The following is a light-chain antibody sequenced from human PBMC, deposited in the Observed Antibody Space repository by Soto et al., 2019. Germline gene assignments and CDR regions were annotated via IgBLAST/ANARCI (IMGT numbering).Light chain of an antibody. Sequence: QSVLTQPASVSGSPGQSITISCTGTSSDVGGYNFVSWYQQHPGKAPKLMIHDVSNRPSGVSNRFSGSKSGNTASLTISGLQAEDEADYYCSSYTSSSTHVFGPGTKVTVL. CDR1: SSDVGGYNF. CDR2: DVS. V-gene: IGLV2-14*01. J-gene: IGLJ1*01. CDR3: SSYTSSSTHV.